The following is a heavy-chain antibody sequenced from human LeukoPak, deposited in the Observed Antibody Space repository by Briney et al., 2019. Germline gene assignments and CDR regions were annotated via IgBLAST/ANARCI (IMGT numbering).Heavy chain of an antibody. D-gene: IGHD3-10*01. CDR3: ARGGNGRFACFDY. V-gene: IGHV1-18*01. Sequence: ASVKVSCDLSGGTFGSYAISWVRQAPGQGLEWMGWISAYNGNTNYAQKLQGRVTMTTDTSTSTAYMELRSLRSDDTAVYYCARGGNGRFACFDYWGQGTLVTVSS. CDR2: ISAYNGNT. J-gene: IGHJ4*02. CDR1: GGTFGSYA.